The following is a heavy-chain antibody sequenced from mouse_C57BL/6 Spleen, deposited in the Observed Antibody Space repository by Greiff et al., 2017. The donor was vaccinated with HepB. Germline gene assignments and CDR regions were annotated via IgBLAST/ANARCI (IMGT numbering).Heavy chain of an antibody. J-gene: IGHJ2*01. Sequence: QVQLQQPGAELVKPGASVKLSCKASGYTFTSYWMHWVKQRPGQGLEWIGMIHPNSGSTNYNEKFKSKATLTVDKSSSTAYMQLSSLTSEDSAVYYCARTLIYDGYFYFDYLGQGTTLTVSS. D-gene: IGHD2-3*01. CDR3: ARTLIYDGYFYFDY. V-gene: IGHV1-64*01. CDR2: IHPNSGST. CDR1: GYTFTSYW.